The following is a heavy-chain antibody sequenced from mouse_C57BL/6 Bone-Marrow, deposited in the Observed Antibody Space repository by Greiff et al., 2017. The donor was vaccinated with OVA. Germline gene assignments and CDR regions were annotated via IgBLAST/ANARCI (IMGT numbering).Heavy chain of an antibody. Sequence: QVQLQQSGAELARPGASVKLSCKASGYTFISYGISWVKQRTGQGLEWIGEIYPRSGNTYYNEKFKGKATLTADKSSSTAYMELRSLTSEDSAVYFCARFFGYTGYFDVWGTGTTVTVSS. CDR2: IYPRSGNT. J-gene: IGHJ1*03. CDR3: ARFFGYTGYFDV. D-gene: IGHD2-2*01. V-gene: IGHV1-81*01. CDR1: GYTFISYG.